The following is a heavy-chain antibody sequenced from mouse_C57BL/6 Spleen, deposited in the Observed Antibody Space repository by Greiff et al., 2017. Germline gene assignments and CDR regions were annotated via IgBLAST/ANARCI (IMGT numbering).Heavy chain of an antibody. CDR3: ARRDYSNYGLFAY. CDR1: GYSFTDYN. J-gene: IGHJ3*01. V-gene: IGHV1-39*01. Sequence: VHVKQSGPELVKPGASVKISCKASGYSFTDYNMNWVKQSNGKSLEWIGVINPNYGTTSYNQKFKGKATLTVDQSSSTAYMQLNSLTSEDSAVYYCARRDYSNYGLFAYWGQGTLVTVSA. D-gene: IGHD2-5*01. CDR2: INPNYGTT.